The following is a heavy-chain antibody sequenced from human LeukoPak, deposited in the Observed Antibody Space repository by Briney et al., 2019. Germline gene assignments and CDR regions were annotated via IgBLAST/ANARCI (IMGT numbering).Heavy chain of an antibody. J-gene: IGHJ4*02. CDR2: IYSGGRT. CDR1: GFTVSSNC. V-gene: IGHV3-66*01. CDR3: AMCSAATGTVY. D-gene: IGHD6-13*01. Sequence: GGSLRLSCAASGFTVSSNCMSWVRQAPGKWLEWVSVIYSGGRTYCADSVKGRFTTSRDNSKNTLYLQMSSLRAEDTAVYYCAMCSAATGTVYWGQGTLVTVSS.